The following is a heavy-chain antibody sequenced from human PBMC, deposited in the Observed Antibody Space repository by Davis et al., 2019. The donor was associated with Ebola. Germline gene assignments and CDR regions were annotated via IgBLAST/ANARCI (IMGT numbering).Heavy chain of an antibody. Sequence: PSETLSLTCTVSGGSINSNTFYWGWIRQSPGKGLEWIGRIYYSGATDYNASLKSRVTLSVDRSKNQFSLKLTSVSAADTAVYYCARNSSGFGYFDYWGQGTLVTVSS. CDR2: IYYSGAT. J-gene: IGHJ4*02. CDR3: ARNSSGFGYFDY. CDR1: GGSINSNTFY. V-gene: IGHV4-39*07. D-gene: IGHD3-22*01.